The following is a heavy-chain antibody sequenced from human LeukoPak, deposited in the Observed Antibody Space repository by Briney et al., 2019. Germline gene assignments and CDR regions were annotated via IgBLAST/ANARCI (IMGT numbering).Heavy chain of an antibody. CDR1: GFAFDDFA. V-gene: IGHV3-49*04. CDR3: SRNGPVDFDY. Sequence: GGSLRLSCTTSGFAFDDFAMSWVRQTAGKGLEWVGFIRRRAYGGAAEYAASVKGRFIISRDDSKGIAYLQMNRLKTEDTAVYYCSRNGPVDFDYWGQGSRVIVSP. D-gene: IGHD2-8*01. J-gene: IGHJ4*02. CDR2: IRRRAYGGAA.